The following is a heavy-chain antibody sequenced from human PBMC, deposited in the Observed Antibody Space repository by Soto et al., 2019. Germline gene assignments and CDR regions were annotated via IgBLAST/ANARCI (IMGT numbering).Heavy chain of an antibody. D-gene: IGHD3-22*01. CDR3: ARDTPDSSGFYYYYYGMDV. CDR2: ISAYNGNT. CDR1: GYTFTSYG. V-gene: IGHV1-18*01. J-gene: IGHJ6*02. Sequence: GASVKVSCKASGYTFTSYGISWVRQAPGQGLEWMGWISAYNGNTNYAQKLQGRVTMTTDTSMSTAYMELRSLRSDDTAVYYCARDTPDSSGFYYYYYGMDVWGQGTTVTVSS.